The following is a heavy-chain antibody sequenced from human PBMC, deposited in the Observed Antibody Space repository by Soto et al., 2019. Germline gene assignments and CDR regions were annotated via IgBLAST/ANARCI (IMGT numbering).Heavy chain of an antibody. CDR2: IIPIFGTA. V-gene: IGHV1-69*01. CDR1: GGTFSSYA. J-gene: IGHJ3*02. Sequence: QVQLVQSGTEVKKPGSSVKVSCKASGGTFSSYAISWVRQAPGQGLEWMGGIIPIFGTANYAQKFQGRVTSTADESTSTAYMELSSLRSEDTAVYYCARHRPHYYDSSGYYYVPADAFDIWGQGTMVTVSS. CDR3: ARHRPHYYDSSGYYYVPADAFDI. D-gene: IGHD3-22*01.